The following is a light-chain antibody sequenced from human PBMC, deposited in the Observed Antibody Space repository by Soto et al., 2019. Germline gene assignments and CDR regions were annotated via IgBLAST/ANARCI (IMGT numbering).Light chain of an antibody. V-gene: IGKV3-15*01. Sequence: EIGMTQSPAILSVSPGERATLSCRASQRVNTDVAWYQQKPGQAPRLLIHDAFDRATEITARFSGSASGTEFTLTISSLQSEDFAVYYCQQYSNWPLTFGGGTKVDIK. CDR1: QRVNTD. CDR3: QQYSNWPLT. CDR2: DAF. J-gene: IGKJ4*01.